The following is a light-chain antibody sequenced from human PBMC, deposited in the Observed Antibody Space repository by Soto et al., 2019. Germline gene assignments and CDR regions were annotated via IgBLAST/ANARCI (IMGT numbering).Light chain of an antibody. J-gene: IGLJ3*02. CDR3: QSYDSSLSGSV. CDR2: GNS. Sequence: QSVLTQPPSVSGAPGQRVTISCTGSSSNIGADYDVHWYQQVPGTAPKLLIYGNSNRPSGVPDRFSGSKSGTSASLAITGLQVEDEADYYCQSYDSSLSGSVFGGGTKLTAL. V-gene: IGLV1-40*01. CDR1: SSNIGADYD.